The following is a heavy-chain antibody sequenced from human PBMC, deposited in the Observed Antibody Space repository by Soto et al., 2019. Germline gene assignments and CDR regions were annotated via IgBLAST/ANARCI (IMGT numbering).Heavy chain of an antibody. CDR2: IISDTART. CDR3: ATQDCSGAACSPPG. V-gene: IGHV3-23*01. Sequence: EVQLLESGGGLVQPGGYLRLSYAASGFPFGRSAMSWVRQAPGMGLEWVSTIISDTARTHYADSVKGRFTISRDSSKNTMFLQMNSLRAADTAVYYCATQDCSGAACSPPGWGQGTLVTVSS. CDR1: GFPFGRSA. D-gene: IGHD2-15*01. J-gene: IGHJ4*02.